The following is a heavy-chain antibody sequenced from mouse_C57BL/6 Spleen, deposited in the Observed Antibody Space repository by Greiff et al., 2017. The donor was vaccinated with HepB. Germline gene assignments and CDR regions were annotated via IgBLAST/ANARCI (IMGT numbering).Heavy chain of an antibody. J-gene: IGHJ3*01. D-gene: IGHD2-1*01. CDR2: IYPGDGDT. CDR1: GYAFSSSW. V-gene: IGHV1-82*01. Sequence: QVQLQQSGPELVKPGASVKISCKASGYAFSSSWMNWVKQRPGKGLEWIGRIYPGDGDTNYNGKFKGKATLTADTSASTAYMQLSSLTSEDSAVYFCARGLSGNYDAPFAYWGQGTLVTVSS. CDR3: ARGLSGNYDAPFAY.